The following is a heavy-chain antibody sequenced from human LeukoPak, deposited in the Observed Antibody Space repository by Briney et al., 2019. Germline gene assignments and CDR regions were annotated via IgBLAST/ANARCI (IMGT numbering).Heavy chain of an antibody. Sequence: SETLSLTCAVYGGSFSGHYWSWIRQPPGKGLEWIGEINHSGSTNYNPSLKSRVTISVDTSKNQFSLKLSSVTAADTAVYYCARIAPGYWGQGTLVTVSS. CDR3: ARIAPGY. CDR1: GGSFSGHY. J-gene: IGHJ4*02. CDR2: INHSGST. V-gene: IGHV4-34*01.